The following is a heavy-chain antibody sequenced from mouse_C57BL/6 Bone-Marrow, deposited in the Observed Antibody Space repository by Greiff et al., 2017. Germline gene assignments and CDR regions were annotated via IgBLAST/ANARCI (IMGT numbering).Heavy chain of an antibody. V-gene: IGHV14-3*01. CDR1: GFNIKNTY. D-gene: IGHD1-1*01. J-gene: IGHJ3*01. Sequence: VQLQQSVAELVRPGASVKLSCTASGFNIKNTYMHWVKQRPEQGLEWIGRIDPANGNTKYAPKFQGKATITADTSSNTAYLQLSSLTSEDAAIYYCAAVTTVVEGGFADWGQGTLVTVSA. CDR2: IDPANGNT. CDR3: AAVTTVVEGGFAD.